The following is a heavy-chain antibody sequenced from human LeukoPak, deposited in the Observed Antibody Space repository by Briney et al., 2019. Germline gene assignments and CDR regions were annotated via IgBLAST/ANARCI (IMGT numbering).Heavy chain of an antibody. V-gene: IGHV3-53*01. CDR1: GFTVSTYY. CDR2: IYSGGST. D-gene: IGHD2-2*01. J-gene: IGHJ4*02. CDR3: ARGLGYCTSTTCLLPFDY. Sequence: GGSLRLSCAASGFTVSTYYMTWVRQAPGKGLECVPVIYSGGSTYYADSVKGRFTVSRDNSKNTLYLQMNSLRAEDTAMYYCARGLGYCTSTTCLLPFDYWGQGTLVTVSS.